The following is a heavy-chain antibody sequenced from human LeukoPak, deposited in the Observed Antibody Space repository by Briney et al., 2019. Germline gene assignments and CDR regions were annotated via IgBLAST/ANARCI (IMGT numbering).Heavy chain of an antibody. Sequence: PSETLSLTCTVSGVSISGSTYFWGWLRQPPGKGLEWFGSIFESGSTYYNPSLKSRVTIAVDRSRNQYSLRLTSVTPTDTAVYYCARTGFVGTTDHYAFDIWGQGTLVTVSS. V-gene: IGHV4-39*01. CDR3: ARTGFVGTTDHYAFDI. CDR1: GVSISGSTYF. J-gene: IGHJ3*02. CDR2: IFESGST. D-gene: IGHD1-26*01.